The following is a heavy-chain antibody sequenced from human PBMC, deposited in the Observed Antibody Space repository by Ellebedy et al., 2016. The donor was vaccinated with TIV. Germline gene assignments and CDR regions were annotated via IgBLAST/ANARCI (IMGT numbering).Heavy chain of an antibody. J-gene: IGHJ5*02. CDR2: IWYDGSNK. CDR1: GFTFSSYG. D-gene: IGHD2-15*01. CDR3: ARDRGYCSGGMCYNWFDP. V-gene: IGHV3-33*08. Sequence: GGSLRLSCAASGFTFSSYGMHWVRQAPGKGLEWVAVIWYDGSNKYYADSVKGRFTISRDNSKNTLSLQMDSLRAEDTAVYYCARDRGYCSGGMCYNWFDPWGQGTLVTVSS.